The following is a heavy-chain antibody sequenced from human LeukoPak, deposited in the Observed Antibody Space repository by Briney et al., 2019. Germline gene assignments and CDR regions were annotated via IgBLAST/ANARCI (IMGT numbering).Heavy chain of an antibody. V-gene: IGHV4-34*01. Sequence: KPSETLSLTCTVSGGSISSYYWSWIRQPPGKGLEWIGEINHSGSTNYNPSLKSRVTISVDTSKNQFSLRLSSLTAADTAVYYCAKLATRGGIDYWGQGTLVSVSS. J-gene: IGHJ4*02. CDR3: AKLATRGGIDY. CDR2: INHSGST. CDR1: GGSISSYY. D-gene: IGHD6-6*01.